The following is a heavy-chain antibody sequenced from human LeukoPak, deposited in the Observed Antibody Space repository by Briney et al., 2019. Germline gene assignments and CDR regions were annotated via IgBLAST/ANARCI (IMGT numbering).Heavy chain of an antibody. V-gene: IGHV4-59*08. Sequence: PSETLSLTCTVSGGSISSYYWSWIRRPPGKGRMWIGYIYYSGSTNYNPSLKSRVTISVDTSKNQFSLKLSSVTAADTAVYYCARAPYDSGGYYDYYFDDWGQGTLVTVSS. CDR2: IYYSGST. J-gene: IGHJ4*02. CDR1: GGSISSYY. D-gene: IGHD3-22*01. CDR3: ARAPYDSGGYYDYYFDD.